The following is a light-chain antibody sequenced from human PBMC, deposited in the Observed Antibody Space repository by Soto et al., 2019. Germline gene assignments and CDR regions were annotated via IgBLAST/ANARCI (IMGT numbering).Light chain of an antibody. CDR3: QQRNNWPPDIT. CDR1: KTVSTY. CDR2: DAS. J-gene: IGKJ5*01. Sequence: EIVLTQSPVTLSLSPGDRATLSCRASKTVSTYLAWYQQKPGQAPTLLIYDASNRATGIPARFSGSGSGTYFTLTISSLEPEDFAVYYCQQRNNWPPDITFGQGTRLDIK. V-gene: IGKV3-11*01.